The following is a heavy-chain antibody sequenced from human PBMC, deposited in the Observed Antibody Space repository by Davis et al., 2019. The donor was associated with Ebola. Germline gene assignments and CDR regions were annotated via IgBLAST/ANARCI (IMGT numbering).Heavy chain of an antibody. CDR1: GFTFSTYA. CDR2: LSATGSHS. V-gene: IGHV3-23*01. CDR3: AKAGYYFDSSGYFDY. J-gene: IGHJ4*02. D-gene: IGHD3-22*01. Sequence: GGSLRLSCAASGFTFSTYAMSWVRQAPGKGLEWVSTLSATGSHSYYADSVKGRFTISRDNSKDTLYLQMNSLRADDTAVYYCAKAGYYFDSSGYFDYWGQGTLVTVSS.